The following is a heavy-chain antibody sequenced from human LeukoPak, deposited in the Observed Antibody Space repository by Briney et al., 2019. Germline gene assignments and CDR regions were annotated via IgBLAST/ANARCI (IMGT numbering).Heavy chain of an antibody. CDR2: IKQDGSEK. CDR3: ARDHGDGYNPTDYFDF. V-gene: IGHV3-7*04. J-gene: IGHJ4*02. D-gene: IGHD5-24*01. CDR1: GFTFSSYW. Sequence: GGSLRLSCAASGFTFSSYWMSWVRQAPGKGLEWVANIKQDGSEKYYVDSVKGRFTISRDNAKNSLYLQMNSLRAEDTAVYYCARDHGDGYNPTDYFDFWGREPWSPSPQ.